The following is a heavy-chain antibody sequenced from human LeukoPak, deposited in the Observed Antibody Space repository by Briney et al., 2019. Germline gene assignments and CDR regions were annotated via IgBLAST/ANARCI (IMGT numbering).Heavy chain of an antibody. CDR3: ARDQNRRARYNWNDGPLGAFDI. V-gene: IGHV3-30*02. CDR2: IRYDGSNK. Sequence: GGSLRLSCSASGFTSSSYGMHWVRQAPGKGLEWVAFIRYDGSNKYYADSVKGRFTISRDNSKNTLYLQMNSLGAEDTAVYYCARDQNRRARYNWNDGPLGAFDIWGQGTMVTVSS. J-gene: IGHJ3*02. CDR1: GFTSSSYG. D-gene: IGHD1-1*01.